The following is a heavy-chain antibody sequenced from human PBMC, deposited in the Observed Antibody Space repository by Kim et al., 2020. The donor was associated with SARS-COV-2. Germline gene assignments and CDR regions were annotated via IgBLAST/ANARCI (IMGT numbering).Heavy chain of an antibody. CDR1: GFTFSSYA. CDR2: ISGSGGST. D-gene: IGHD3-3*01. V-gene: IGHV3-23*01. Sequence: GGSLRLSCAASGFTFSSYAMSWVRQAPGKGLEWVSAISGSGGSTYYADSVKGRFTISRDNSKNTLYLQMNSLRAEDTAVYYCAKYGVHYDFWSGHNRTAPAYFDYWGQGTLVTVSS. CDR3: AKYGVHYDFWSGHNRTAPAYFDY. J-gene: IGHJ4*02.